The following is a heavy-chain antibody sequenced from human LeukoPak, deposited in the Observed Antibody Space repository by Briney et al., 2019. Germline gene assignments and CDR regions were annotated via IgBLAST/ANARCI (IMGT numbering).Heavy chain of an antibody. Sequence: GGSLRLSCAASGFTFSSYGMHWVRQAPGKGLEWVAVIWYDGSNKYYADSVKGRFTISRDNSKNTLHLQMNSLRAEDTAVYYCARREYYYGMDVWGQGTTVTVSS. J-gene: IGHJ6*02. CDR3: ARREYYYGMDV. D-gene: IGHD5-24*01. CDR2: IWYDGSNK. CDR1: GFTFSSYG. V-gene: IGHV3-33*01.